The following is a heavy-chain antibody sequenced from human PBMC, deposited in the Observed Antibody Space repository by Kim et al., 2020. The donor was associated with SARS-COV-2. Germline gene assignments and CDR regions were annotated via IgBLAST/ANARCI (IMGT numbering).Heavy chain of an antibody. CDR2: FDPEDGET. V-gene: IGHV1-24*01. Sequence: ASVKVSCKVSGYTLTELSMHWVRQAPGKGLEWMGGFDPEDGETIYAQKFQGRVTMTEDTSTDTAYMELSSLRSEDTAVYYCATALTMIVVGFTGHAFDIWGQGTMVTVSS. D-gene: IGHD3-22*01. J-gene: IGHJ3*02. CDR1: GYTLTELS. CDR3: ATALTMIVVGFTGHAFDI.